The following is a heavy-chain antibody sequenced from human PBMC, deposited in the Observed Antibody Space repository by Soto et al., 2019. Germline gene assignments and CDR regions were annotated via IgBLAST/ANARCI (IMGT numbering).Heavy chain of an antibody. V-gene: IGHV4-61*08. J-gene: IGHJ4*02. D-gene: IGHD6-19*01. CDR2: IYYSGST. Sequence: SETLSLTCTVSGGSISSGDYYWSWIRQPPGKGLEWIGYIYYSGSTNYNPSLKSRVTISVDTSKNQFSLKLSSVTAADTAVYYCARGTGYSSGPNDYWGQGTLVTVSS. CDR3: ARGTGYSSGPNDY. CDR1: GGSISSGDYY.